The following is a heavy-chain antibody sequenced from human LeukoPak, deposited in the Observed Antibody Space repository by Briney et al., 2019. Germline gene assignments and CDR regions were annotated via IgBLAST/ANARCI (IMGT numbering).Heavy chain of an antibody. V-gene: IGHV4-34*01. CDR3: ARTGLAYYDFWSGYSYYFDY. Sequence: SETLSLTCALYSGSFTGYYWSWIRQPPGKGLEWIGEINDSGNTHYNASLKSRFTILMDTSKNQFSLKLSSVTAADTAVYYCARTGLAYYDFWSGYSYYFDYWGQGTLVTVSS. D-gene: IGHD3-3*01. CDR1: SGSFTGYY. J-gene: IGHJ4*02. CDR2: INDSGNT.